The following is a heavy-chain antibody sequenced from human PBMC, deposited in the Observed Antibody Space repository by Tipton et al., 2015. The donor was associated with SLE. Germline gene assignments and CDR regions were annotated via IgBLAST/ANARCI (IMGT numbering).Heavy chain of an antibody. CDR1: GGSVSGNY. J-gene: IGHJ5*02. CDR2: IHHHGGT. D-gene: IGHD5-12*01. V-gene: IGHV4-34*01. Sequence: TLSLTCAVYGGSVSGNYWSWFRQPPGKGLEWIGEIHHHGGTNYNPSLKSRVTMSLDTSKNQFFLKLSFGTAADTAVYYCAREDIVATTSAYNWFDPWGQGTLVTVSS. CDR3: AREDIVATTSAYNWFDP.